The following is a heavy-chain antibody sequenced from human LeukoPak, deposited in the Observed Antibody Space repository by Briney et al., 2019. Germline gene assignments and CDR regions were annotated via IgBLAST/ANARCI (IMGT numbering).Heavy chain of an antibody. Sequence: SVKVSCKACGHTFTSYYIHWVRQAPGQGLEWMGIINPSGDNTNYAQKFQGRVTMTRDTSTSTVYMELSSLRSEDTAVYYCARDQRSSDYWGQGTLVTVSS. CDR3: ARDQRSSDY. V-gene: IGHV1-46*01. CDR2: INPSGDNT. J-gene: IGHJ4*02. CDR1: GHTFTSYY.